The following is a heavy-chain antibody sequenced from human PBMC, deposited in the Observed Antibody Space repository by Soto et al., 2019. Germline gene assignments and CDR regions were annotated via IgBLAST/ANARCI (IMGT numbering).Heavy chain of an antibody. D-gene: IGHD3-9*01. Sequence: GGSLRLSCAASGSTFSRYWMSWVRQAPGKGLEWVANIKQDGSEKYYVDSVKGRFTISRDNAKNSLYLQMNSLRAEDTAVYYCARVEVYYDILTGYKCTGQMNWGQGTLVTVSS. CDR2: IKQDGSEK. CDR3: ARVEVYYDILTGYKCTGQMN. J-gene: IGHJ4*02. CDR1: GSTFSRYW. V-gene: IGHV3-7*05.